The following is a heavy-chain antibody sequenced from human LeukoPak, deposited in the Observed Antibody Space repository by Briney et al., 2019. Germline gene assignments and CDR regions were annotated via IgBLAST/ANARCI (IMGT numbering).Heavy chain of an antibody. Sequence: GGSLRLSCAASGFTFSSYGMHWVRQAPGKGLEWVAVIWYDGSNKYYADYVKGRFTISRDNSKTALYLQMSSLRAEDTAVYYGVGTPYDWVAFDIWGQGTMVTVSS. CDR3: VGTPYDWVAFDI. D-gene: IGHD1-1*01. V-gene: IGHV3-33*01. CDR1: GFTFSSYG. J-gene: IGHJ3*02. CDR2: IWYDGSNK.